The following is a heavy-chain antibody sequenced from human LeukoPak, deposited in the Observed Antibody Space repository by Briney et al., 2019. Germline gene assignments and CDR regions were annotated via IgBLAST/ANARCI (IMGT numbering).Heavy chain of an antibody. CDR1: GFTFSSYA. J-gene: IGHJ4*02. Sequence: GGSLRLSCAASGFTFSSYAMHWVRQAPGKGLEWVAGISYDGSTKYYADSVKGRFTISRDNSRNTLYLPMSSLTAEDTAVYYCARVPRIAVADDYFDYWGQGTLVTVSS. CDR3: ARVPRIAVADDYFDY. CDR2: ISYDGSTK. D-gene: IGHD6-19*01. V-gene: IGHV3-30*04.